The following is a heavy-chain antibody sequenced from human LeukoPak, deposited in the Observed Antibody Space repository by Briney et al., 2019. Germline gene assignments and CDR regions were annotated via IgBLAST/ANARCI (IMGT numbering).Heavy chain of an antibody. CDR2: IYSDNT. CDR3: TRGGRYTSYYWQY. D-gene: IGHD1-26*01. J-gene: IGHJ4*02. CDR1: GFPFSTYW. V-gene: IGHV3-21*06. Sequence: GESLRLSCAASGFPFSTYWMSWVRQAPGKGLEWVSFIYSDNTHYSDSVKGRFTISRDNAENTLYLHMNSLRAEDTAVYYCTRGGRYTSYYWQYWGLGTLVTVSS.